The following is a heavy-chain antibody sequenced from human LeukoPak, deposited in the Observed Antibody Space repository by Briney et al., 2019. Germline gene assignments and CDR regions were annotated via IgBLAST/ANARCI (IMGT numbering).Heavy chain of an antibody. J-gene: IGHJ5*02. CDR1: GGSINNYF. V-gene: IGHV4-59*12. CDR2: MYNIGST. Sequence: SETLSLTCTVSGGSINNYFWSWLRQPPGKGLEWIGCMYNIGSTAGRTVYNPSLRSRVTISADTPKNQFSLRLNSVTAADTAVYYCARDLGITVGNWFDPWGQGTLVTVSS. CDR3: ARDLGITVGNWFDP.